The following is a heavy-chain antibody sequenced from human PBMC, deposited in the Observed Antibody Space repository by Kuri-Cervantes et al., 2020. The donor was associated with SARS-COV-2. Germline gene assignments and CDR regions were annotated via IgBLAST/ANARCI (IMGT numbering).Heavy chain of an antibody. J-gene: IGHJ6*03. V-gene: IGHV1-8*01. CDR3: SSGVRGNWDSQHNYYDYMDV. CDR2: VNHDNGRA. Sequence: ASEQVPYKASGYTFRNNYINWVRQAPGQGLEWVGWVNHDNGRAGFAEKFQGRVTISSYTSMNTVYLDLYSLRSGDTAVYYCSSGVRGNWDSQHNYYDYMDVWGKGTTVTVSS. CDR1: GYTFRNNY. D-gene: IGHD1-7*01.